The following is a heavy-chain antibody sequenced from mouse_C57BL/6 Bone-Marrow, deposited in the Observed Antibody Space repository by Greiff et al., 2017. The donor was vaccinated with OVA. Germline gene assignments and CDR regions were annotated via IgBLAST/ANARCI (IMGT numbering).Heavy chain of an antibody. V-gene: IGHV1-15*01. Sequence: VQLVESGAELVRPGASVTLSCKASGYTFTDYEMHWVKQTPVHGLEWIGAIDPETGGTAYNQKFKGKAILTADKSSSTAYMELRSLTSEDSAVYYCTRSTETMDYWGQGTSVTVSS. J-gene: IGHJ4*01. CDR2: IDPETGGT. CDR1: GYTFTDYE. CDR3: TRSTETMDY.